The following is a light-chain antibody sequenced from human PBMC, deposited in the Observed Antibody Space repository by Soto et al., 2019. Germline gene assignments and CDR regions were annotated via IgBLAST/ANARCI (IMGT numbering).Light chain of an antibody. Sequence: QSVLTQPPSASASLGASVTLTCTLSSGYSNYEVDWYQQRPGKGPRFVMRVGTGGIVGSKGDGIPDRFSVLGSGLNRYLTIKNIQEEDESDYHCGADHGSGNNFVTVVFGGGTKLTVL. J-gene: IGLJ2*01. CDR3: GADHGSGNNFVTVV. V-gene: IGLV9-49*01. CDR2: VGTGGIVG. CDR1: SGYSNYE.